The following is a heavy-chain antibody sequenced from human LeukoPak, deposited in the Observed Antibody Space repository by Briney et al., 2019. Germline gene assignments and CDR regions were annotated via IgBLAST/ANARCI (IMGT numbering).Heavy chain of an antibody. Sequence: ASVKVSCKASGYTFTGYYMHWVRQAPGHGLEWMGRINPNRGGTNYAQKFQGRVTMTRDTSIRTAYMELSRLTSDDTAVYYCARTLDCSGGSCLPFDYWGQGTLVTVSS. CDR3: ARTLDCSGGSCLPFDY. D-gene: IGHD2-15*01. CDR1: GYTFTGYY. CDR2: INPNRGGT. V-gene: IGHV1-2*06. J-gene: IGHJ4*02.